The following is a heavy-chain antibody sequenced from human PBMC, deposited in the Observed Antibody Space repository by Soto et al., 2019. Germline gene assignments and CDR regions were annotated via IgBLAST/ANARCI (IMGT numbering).Heavy chain of an antibody. CDR3: ARAVYDFWSGYLGSYDAFDI. D-gene: IGHD3-3*01. J-gene: IGHJ3*02. CDR2: INAGNGNT. V-gene: IGHV1-3*01. Sequence: ASVKVSCKAFGYTFTSYAMHWVRQAPGQRLEWMGWINAGNGNTKYSQKFQGRVTITRDTSASTAYMELSSLRSEDTAVYYCARAVYDFWSGYLGSYDAFDIWGQGTMVTVSS. CDR1: GYTFTSYA.